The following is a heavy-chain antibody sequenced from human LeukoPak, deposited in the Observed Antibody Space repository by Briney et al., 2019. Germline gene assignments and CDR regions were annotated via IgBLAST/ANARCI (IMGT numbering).Heavy chain of an antibody. V-gene: IGHV3-23*01. J-gene: IGHJ4*02. D-gene: IGHD3-10*01. CDR3: AKVRNYYGSGSYHDY. CDR1: GFTFSSYA. Sequence: GGSLRLSCAASGFTFSSYAMSWVRQAPGKGLEWVSAISGSGGSTYYADSVKGRFTISRDNSKNTLYLQMNSLRAEDTAVYYCAKVRNYYGSGSYHDYWGQGTLVTVSS. CDR2: ISGSGGST.